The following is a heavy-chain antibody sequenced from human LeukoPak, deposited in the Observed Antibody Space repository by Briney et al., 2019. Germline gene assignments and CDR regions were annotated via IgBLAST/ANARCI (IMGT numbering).Heavy chain of an antibody. V-gene: IGHV3-23*01. CDR3: AKHPDRYSYGSFDY. J-gene: IGHJ4*02. D-gene: IGHD5-18*01. Sequence: GGSLRLSCAASGFTFSSYAMSWVRQTPGKGLEWASAISGSGGSTYYADSVKGRFTISRDNSKNTLYLQMNSLRAEDTAVYYCAKHPDRYSYGSFDYWGQGTLVTVSS. CDR2: ISGSGGST. CDR1: GFTFSSYA.